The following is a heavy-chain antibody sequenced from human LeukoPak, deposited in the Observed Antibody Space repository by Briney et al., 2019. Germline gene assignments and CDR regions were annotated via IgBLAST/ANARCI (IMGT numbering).Heavy chain of an antibody. J-gene: IGHJ6*02. CDR3: ARGSDIVATMPHESYYYGMDV. Sequence: PPETLSLTCAVYGGSFSGYYWSWIRQPPGKGLEWVGEINHSGSTNYNPSLKSRVTISVDTSKNQFSLKLSSVTAADTAVYYCARGSDIVATMPHESYYYGMDVWGQGTTVTVSS. CDR2: INHSGST. D-gene: IGHD5-12*01. CDR1: GGSFSGYY. V-gene: IGHV4-34*01.